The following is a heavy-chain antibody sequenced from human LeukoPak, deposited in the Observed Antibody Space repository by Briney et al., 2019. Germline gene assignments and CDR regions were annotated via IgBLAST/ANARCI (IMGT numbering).Heavy chain of an antibody. CDR3: ATAPSGSWSSSWVDY. D-gene: IGHD6-13*01. J-gene: IGHJ4*02. V-gene: IGHV1-24*01. Sequence: VASVKVSCKVSGYTLTELSMHWVRQAPGKGLEWMGGFDPEDGGTIYAQKFQGRVTMTEDTSTDTAYMELSSLRSEDTAVYYCATAPSGSWSSSWVDYWGQGTLVTVSS. CDR2: FDPEDGGT. CDR1: GYTLTELS.